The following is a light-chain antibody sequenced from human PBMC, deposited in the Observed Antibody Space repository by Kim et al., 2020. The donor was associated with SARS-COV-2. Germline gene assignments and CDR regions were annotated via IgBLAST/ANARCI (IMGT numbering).Light chain of an antibody. Sequence: SYELTQPPSVSVSPGQTASITCSGDKLGDKYACWYQQKPGQSPVLVIYQDSKRPSGIPERFSGSNSGNTATLTISGTQAMDEADYYCQAWDSSTGEFFGT. V-gene: IGLV3-1*01. CDR2: QDS. J-gene: IGLJ1*01. CDR1: KLGDKY. CDR3: QAWDSSTGEF.